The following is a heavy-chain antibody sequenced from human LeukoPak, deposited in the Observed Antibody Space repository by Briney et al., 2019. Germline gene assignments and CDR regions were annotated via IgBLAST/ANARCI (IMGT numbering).Heavy chain of an antibody. CDR3: ARFTYYYDSSGYYPGYFQH. Sequence: SETLSLTCTVSGGSISSYYWSWIRQPPGKGLEWIGYIYYSGSTNYNPSLESRVTISVDTSKNQFSLKLSSVTAADTAVYYCARFTYYYDSSGYYPGYFQHWGQGTLVTVSS. CDR2: IYYSGST. D-gene: IGHD3-22*01. V-gene: IGHV4-59*01. CDR1: GGSISSYY. J-gene: IGHJ1*01.